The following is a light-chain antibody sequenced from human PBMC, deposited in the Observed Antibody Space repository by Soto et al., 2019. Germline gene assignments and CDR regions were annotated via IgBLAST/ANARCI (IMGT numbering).Light chain of an antibody. CDR2: DGS. CDR1: SSDVGSYDL. V-gene: IGLV2-23*01. Sequence: QSVLTQPASVSGSPGQSITISCTRTSSDVGSYDLVSWYQQHPGKAPKLMIYDGSKRPSGVSNRFSGSKSGNTASLTISGLQAEDEADYYCCSYAGSSTFYVFGTGTKLTVL. CDR3: CSYAGSSTFYV. J-gene: IGLJ1*01.